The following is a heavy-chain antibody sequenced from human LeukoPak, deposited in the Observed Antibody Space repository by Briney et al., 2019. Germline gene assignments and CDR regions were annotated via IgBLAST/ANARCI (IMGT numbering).Heavy chain of an antibody. J-gene: IGHJ4*02. CDR1: AVSISGYY. CDR2: IHYSGST. Sequence: MPSETLSLTCTVSAVSISGYYWSWIRQPPGKGLEWIGYIHYSGSTNYNPSLKSRVTISVDTSKNQFSLKLSSVTAADTAVYYCARGWQFVGPWGQGTLVTVSS. V-gene: IGHV4-59*01. D-gene: IGHD1-26*01. CDR3: ARGWQFVGP.